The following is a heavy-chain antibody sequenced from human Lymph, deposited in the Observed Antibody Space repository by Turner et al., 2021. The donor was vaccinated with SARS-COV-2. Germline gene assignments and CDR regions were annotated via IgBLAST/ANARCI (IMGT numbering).Heavy chain of an antibody. Sequence: QMQLVQSGAEVKKPGASLQVHCKASGFTFTAYYMHWVRQAPGQGLEWMGWINPNSGGTNYAQKFQGRVTMTRDTSISTAYMELSRLTSDDTAVYYCAREGVTVSGYYYGMDVWGQGTTVTVSS. V-gene: IGHV1-2*02. J-gene: IGHJ6*02. CDR1: GFTFTAYY. D-gene: IGHD4-17*01. CDR2: INPNSGGT. CDR3: AREGVTVSGYYYGMDV.